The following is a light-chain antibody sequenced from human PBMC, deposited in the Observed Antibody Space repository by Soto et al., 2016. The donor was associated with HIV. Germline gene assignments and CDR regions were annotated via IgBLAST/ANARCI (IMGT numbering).Light chain of an antibody. J-gene: IGLJ2*01. CDR3: QVWDTSSDSAI. CDR2: DNS. V-gene: IGLV3-21*03. CDR1: NIGSKS. Sequence: SYELIQPPSVSVAPGKTATITCGGNNIGSKSVHWYQQQSGQAPVLVVYDNSDRPSGIPERFSGSNSGNTATLTISRVEAGDEADYFCQVWDTSSDSAIFGGGAKADR.